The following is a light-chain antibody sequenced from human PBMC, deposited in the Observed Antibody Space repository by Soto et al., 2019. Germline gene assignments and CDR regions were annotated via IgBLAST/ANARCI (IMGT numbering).Light chain of an antibody. CDR2: DAS. V-gene: IGKV3-11*01. CDR1: QSVGSF. J-gene: IGKJ4*01. CDR3: QQCVNWPLT. Sequence: EIVLTQSPVTLSLSPGERATLSCRASQSVGSFLAWYQQKPGQAPRLLIYDASNRATGIPARFSGSGSGTDFTLTISTLEPEDFAVYYCQQCVNWPLTFGGGTKVEIE.